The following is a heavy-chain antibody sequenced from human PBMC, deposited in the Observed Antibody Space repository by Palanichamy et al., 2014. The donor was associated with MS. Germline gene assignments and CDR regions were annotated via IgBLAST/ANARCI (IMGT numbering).Heavy chain of an antibody. CDR1: GGSISSYY. J-gene: IGHJ3*02. Sequence: QVQLQESGPGLVKPSETLPLTCTVSGGSISSYYWNWIRQPPGKGLEWIGYIYYSGSTNYNPSLKSRVTISPDTSKNRFSLKLTSVTAADTAVYYCAGFHGDSHAFDIWGQGTMVTVSS. CDR3: AGFHGDSHAFDI. CDR2: IYYSGST. V-gene: IGHV4-59*01.